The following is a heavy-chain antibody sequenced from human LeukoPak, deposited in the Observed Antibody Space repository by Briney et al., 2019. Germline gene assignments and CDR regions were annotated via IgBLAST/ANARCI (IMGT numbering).Heavy chain of an antibody. CDR2: MSNDMTEK. J-gene: IGHJ4*02. V-gene: IGHV3-30*18. D-gene: IGHD1/OR15-1a*01. CDR1: GFTFSSYS. Sequence: GGSLRLSCAASGFTFSSYSMHWVRQAPGKGLEWVAVMSNDMTEKHYADSVKGRFTISRDNSKRTVFLQMTSLRPEDTAFYYCAKNSYFFDSWGQGTLVTVSS. CDR3: AKNSYFFDS.